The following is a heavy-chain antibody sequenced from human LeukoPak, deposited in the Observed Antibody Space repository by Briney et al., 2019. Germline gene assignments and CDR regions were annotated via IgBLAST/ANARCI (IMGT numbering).Heavy chain of an antibody. CDR3: ARMPQRNWFDP. D-gene: IGHD1-1*01. V-gene: IGHV4-59*01. J-gene: IGHJ5*02. CDR1: GGSISSYY. CDR2: IYYNGNT. Sequence: PSETLSLTCTVSGGSISSYYWSWIRQPPGKGLEWIGYIYYNGNTNYNPSLKSRVTISVDTSKNQFSLRLSSVTAADTAVYYCARMPQRNWFDPWGQGTLVTVSS.